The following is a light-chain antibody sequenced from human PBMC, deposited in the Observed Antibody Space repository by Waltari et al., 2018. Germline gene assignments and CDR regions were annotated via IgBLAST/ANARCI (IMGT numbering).Light chain of an antibody. Sequence: EIVMTQSPATLSVSPGERATLSCRASQSVSSNLAWYQQKPGQAPRLLIYGASTRATGIPARFSGSGAGTEFTLTISCLQSEDFATYYCQQCYDYQRSFGQGTKVEIK. CDR1: QSVSSN. CDR2: GAS. J-gene: IGKJ1*01. CDR3: QQCYDYQRS. V-gene: IGKV3-15*01.